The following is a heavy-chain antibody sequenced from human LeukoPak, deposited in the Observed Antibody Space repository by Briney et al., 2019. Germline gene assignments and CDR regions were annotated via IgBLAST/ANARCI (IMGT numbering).Heavy chain of an antibody. D-gene: IGHD3-3*01. CDR2: TRYDGSNK. J-gene: IGHJ4*02. CDR1: GFTFSSYG. CDR3: AKDFWSGYYTGYYFDY. Sequence: GGSLRLSCAASGFTFSSYGMHWVRQAPGKGLEWVAFTRYDGSNKYYADSVKGRFTISRDNSKNTLYLQMNSLRAEDTAVYYCAKDFWSGYYTGYYFDYWGQGTLVTVSS. V-gene: IGHV3-30*02.